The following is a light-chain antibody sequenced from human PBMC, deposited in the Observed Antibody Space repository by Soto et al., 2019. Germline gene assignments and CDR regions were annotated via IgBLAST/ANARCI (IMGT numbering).Light chain of an antibody. V-gene: IGKV1-33*01. Sequence: DIQMTQSPSSLSASVGDRVTITCRASQDISNYLNWYQQRPGKAPKLLIYDASNLERGVPSRFSGTRSGTQFTFAITSLQPEDVATYYCQQSDSRPITFGQGTRLEI. J-gene: IGKJ5*01. CDR1: QDISNY. CDR3: QQSDSRPIT. CDR2: DAS.